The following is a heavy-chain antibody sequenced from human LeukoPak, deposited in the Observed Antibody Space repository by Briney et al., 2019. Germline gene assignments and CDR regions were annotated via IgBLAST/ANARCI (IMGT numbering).Heavy chain of an antibody. Sequence: GGSLRLSCAASGFTFSSYGMSWVRQAPGKGLEGVANIKQDGSEKYYVDSVKGRFTISRDNAKNSLYLQMNSLRAEDTAVYYCARSVDPAMAYYYYYMDVWGKGTTVTVSS. V-gene: IGHV3-7*01. CDR2: IKQDGSEK. CDR1: GFTFSSYG. D-gene: IGHD5-18*01. J-gene: IGHJ6*03. CDR3: ARSVDPAMAYYYYYMDV.